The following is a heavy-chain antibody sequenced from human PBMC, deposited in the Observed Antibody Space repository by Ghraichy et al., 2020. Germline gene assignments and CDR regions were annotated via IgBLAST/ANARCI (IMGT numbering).Heavy chain of an antibody. Sequence: RGSLRLSCAASGFTFDTYWMSWVRQAPGKGLEWVANINQDGSGKYYVDSVKGRFIISRDNAKNSLYLQMNSLRAEDTAVYYCVRSPRSSEYWGQGTLVTVSS. D-gene: IGHD4-17*01. CDR1: GFTFDTYW. J-gene: IGHJ4*02. CDR2: INQDGSGK. V-gene: IGHV3-7*01. CDR3: VRSPRSSEY.